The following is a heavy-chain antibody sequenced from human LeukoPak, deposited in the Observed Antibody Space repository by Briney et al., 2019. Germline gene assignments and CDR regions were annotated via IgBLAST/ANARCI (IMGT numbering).Heavy chain of an antibody. CDR3: ARSIPGYYYYYMDV. Sequence: SETLSLTCTVSGYSISSDSYWGWTRQPPGKGLEWIGSIYHSGGTYSNPSLKSRVTISVDTSRNQFSLKLSSVTAADTAVYYCARSIPGYYYYYMDVWGKGTTVTVSS. J-gene: IGHJ6*03. CDR1: GYSISSDSY. CDR2: IYHSGGT. V-gene: IGHV4-38-2*02. D-gene: IGHD6-6*01.